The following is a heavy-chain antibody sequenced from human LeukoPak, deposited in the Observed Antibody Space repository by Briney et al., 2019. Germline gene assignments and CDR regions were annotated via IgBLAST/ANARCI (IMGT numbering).Heavy chain of an antibody. Sequence: SVKVSCKASGGTFSSYAISWVRQAPGQGLEWMGGIIPIFGTANYAQKFQGRVTITADESTSTAYMELSSLRSEDTAVYYCATPGATPLRFLDVWGKGTTVTVSS. V-gene: IGHV1-69*13. CDR2: IIPIFGTA. CDR3: ATPGATPLRFLDV. D-gene: IGHD3-3*01. J-gene: IGHJ6*04. CDR1: GGTFSSYA.